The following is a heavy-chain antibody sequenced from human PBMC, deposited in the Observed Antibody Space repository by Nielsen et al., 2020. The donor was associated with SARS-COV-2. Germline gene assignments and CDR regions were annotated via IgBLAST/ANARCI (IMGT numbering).Heavy chain of an antibody. CDR1: GFTFSSYG. J-gene: IGHJ6*02. D-gene: IGHD3-22*01. V-gene: IGHV3-33*01. CDR3: AREWLLSLVGYYYYYGMDV. Sequence: GESLKISCAASGFTFSSYGMHWVRQAPGKGLEWVAVIWYDGSNKYYADSVKGRFTISRDNSKNTLYLQMNSLRAEDTAVYYCAREWLLSLVGYYYYYGMDVWGQGTTVTVSS. CDR2: IWYDGSNK.